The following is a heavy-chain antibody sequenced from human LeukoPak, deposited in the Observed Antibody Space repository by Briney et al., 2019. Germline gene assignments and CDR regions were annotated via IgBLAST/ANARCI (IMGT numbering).Heavy chain of an antibody. J-gene: IGHJ4*02. D-gene: IGHD6-19*01. Sequence: SQTLSLTCAISGDSVSSNSAAWNWIRQSPSRGLEWLGRTYYRSKWYNDYAVSVKSRITINPDTSKNLFSLQLNSLTPEDTAVYYCAREGLGIAVAGTFDYWGQGTLVTGSS. CDR1: GDSVSSNSAA. CDR2: TYYRSKWYN. CDR3: AREGLGIAVAGTFDY. V-gene: IGHV6-1*01.